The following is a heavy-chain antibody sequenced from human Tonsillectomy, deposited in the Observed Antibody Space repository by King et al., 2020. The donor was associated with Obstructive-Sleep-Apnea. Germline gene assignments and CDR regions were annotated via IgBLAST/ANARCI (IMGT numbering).Heavy chain of an antibody. CDR1: GFIFSSYA. Sequence: VQLVESGGGLVQPGGSLRLSCAASGFIFSSYAMSWVRQAPGKGLEWVSGISGRGGSTYYADSVKGRFTISRDNSKNTLYLQMNSLRAEDTAVYYCARRYPGATGLDAFDIWGQGTMVTVSS. V-gene: IGHV3-23*04. D-gene: IGHD1-26*01. CDR3: ARRYPGATGLDAFDI. J-gene: IGHJ3*02. CDR2: ISGRGGST.